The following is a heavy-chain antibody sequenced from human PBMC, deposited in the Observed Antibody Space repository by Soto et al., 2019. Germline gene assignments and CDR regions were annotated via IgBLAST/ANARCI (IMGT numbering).Heavy chain of an antibody. Sequence: SETLSLTCTVTGDSINSRSNYWGWIRQPPGKGLEWIGSNYYSGRTYNNPSLTSRVSMSIDTPKDQFSLKMKSVTAADTALYFCARKRTSVVTQAYFDVWGQGSLVTVSS. D-gene: IGHD2-21*02. CDR2: NYYSGRT. J-gene: IGHJ4*02. V-gene: IGHV4-39*01. CDR3: ARKRTSVVTQAYFDV. CDR1: GDSINSRSNY.